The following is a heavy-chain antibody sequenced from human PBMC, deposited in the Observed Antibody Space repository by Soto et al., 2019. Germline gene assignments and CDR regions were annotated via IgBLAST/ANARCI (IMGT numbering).Heavy chain of an antibody. V-gene: IGHV5-51*01. CDR1: GYSFTSYW. Sequence: GESLKISCKGSGYSFTSYWIGWVRQMPGKGLEWMGIIYPGDSDTRYSPSFQGQVTISADKSISTAYLQWSSLKASDTAMYYCARLGDGSGSYYAYFDYWGQGTLVTVSS. D-gene: IGHD3-10*01. J-gene: IGHJ4*02. CDR3: ARLGDGSGSYYAYFDY. CDR2: IYPGDSDT.